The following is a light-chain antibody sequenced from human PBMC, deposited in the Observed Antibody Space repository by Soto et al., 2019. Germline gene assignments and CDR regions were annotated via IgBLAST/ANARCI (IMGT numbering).Light chain of an antibody. CDR1: SSDVGGYNY. CDR2: EVT. CDR3: SSYAGSNILV. Sequence: QSALTQPPSASGSPGQSVTICCTGTSSDVGGYNYVSWYQQHPGKVPKLMIYEVTKRPSGVPDRFSGSKSGNTASLTVSGLQAEDEADYYCSSYAGSNILVFGGGTKVTVL. J-gene: IGLJ3*02. V-gene: IGLV2-8*01.